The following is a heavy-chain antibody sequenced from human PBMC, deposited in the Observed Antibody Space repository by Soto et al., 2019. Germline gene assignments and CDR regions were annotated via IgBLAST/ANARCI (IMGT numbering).Heavy chain of an antibody. Sequence: LKISCKASGYNFISYWIAWVRQMPGKGLEWMGIIYPGDSDATYSPSFEGQVTFSVDKSITTAYLQWISLKASDTAMYYCARQAYFGSGTYYSGYWRQGTQVTVSS. CDR2: IYPGDSDA. D-gene: IGHD3-10*01. V-gene: IGHV5-51*01. J-gene: IGHJ4*02. CDR1: GYNFISYW. CDR3: ARQAYFGSGTYYSGY.